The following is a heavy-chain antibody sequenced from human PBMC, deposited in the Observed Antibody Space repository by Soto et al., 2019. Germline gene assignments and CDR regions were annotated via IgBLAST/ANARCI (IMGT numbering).Heavy chain of an antibody. CDR1: GGTFSSYA. J-gene: IGHJ6*02. V-gene: IGHV1-69*13. CDR2: IIPIFGTA. CDR3: ARDSRYYDFWSGSRLRGYYYYGMDV. D-gene: IGHD3-3*01. Sequence: SVKVSCKASGGTFSSYAISWVRQAPGQGLEWMGGIIPIFGTANYAQKFQGRVTITADESTSTAYMELSSLRSEDTAVHYCARDSRYYDFWSGSRLRGYYYYGMDVWGQGTTVTVSS.